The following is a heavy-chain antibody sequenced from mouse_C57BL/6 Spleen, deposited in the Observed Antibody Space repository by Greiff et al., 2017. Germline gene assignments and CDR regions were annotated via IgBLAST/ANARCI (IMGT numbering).Heavy chain of an antibody. CDR1: GYAFSSSW. Sequence: VKVVESGPELVKPGASVKISCKASGYAFSSSWMNWVKQRPGKGLEWIGRIYPGDGDTNYNGKFKGKATLTADKSSSTAYMQLRSLTSEDSAVYFCARELLLRPSMDYWGQGTSVTVSS. CDR2: IYPGDGDT. V-gene: IGHV1-82*01. CDR3: ARELLLRPSMDY. J-gene: IGHJ4*01. D-gene: IGHD1-1*01.